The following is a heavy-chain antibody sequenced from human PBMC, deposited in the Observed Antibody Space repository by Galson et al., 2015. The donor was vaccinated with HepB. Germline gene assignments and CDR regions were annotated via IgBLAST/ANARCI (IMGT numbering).Heavy chain of an antibody. CDR2: IRSKPNNYAT. J-gene: IGHJ6*03. V-gene: IGHV3-73*01. CDR3: TRHARLISGYYYYMDV. CDR1: GFTFSGSG. D-gene: IGHD2-8*01. Sequence: LRLSCAASGFTFSGSGMHWVRQASGKGLEWIGRIRSKPNNYATTYAASMKGRFTISRDDSSNMVYLQINSLKTEDTAIYYCTRHARLISGYYYYMDVWGKGTTVTVSS.